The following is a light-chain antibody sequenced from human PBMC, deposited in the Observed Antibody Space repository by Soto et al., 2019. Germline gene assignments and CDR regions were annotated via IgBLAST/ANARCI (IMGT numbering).Light chain of an antibody. CDR2: DVS. CDR3: SSYTSSSALVVL. J-gene: IGLJ2*01. CDR1: SSDIGAFHY. Sequence: QSVLTQPASVSGSPGQSITISCTGTSSDIGAFHYVSWYQHHPGKAPKLMIYDVSYRPSGVSDRFSGSKSGNTASLTISGLQAADEAHYYCSSYTSSSALVVLLGGGTKLTVL. V-gene: IGLV2-14*03.